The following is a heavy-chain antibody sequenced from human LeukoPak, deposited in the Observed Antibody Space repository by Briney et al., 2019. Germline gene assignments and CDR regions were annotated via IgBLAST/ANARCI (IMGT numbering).Heavy chain of an antibody. CDR2: IYTSGST. CDR3: ARGIAAAEPDDY. CDR1: GGSISSYY. Sequence: SETLSLTCTVPGGSISSYYWSWIRQPAGKGLEWIGRIYTSGSTNYNPSLKSRVTMSVDTSKNQFSLKLSSVTAADTAVYYCARGIAAAEPDDYWGQGTLVTVSS. D-gene: IGHD6-13*01. J-gene: IGHJ4*02. V-gene: IGHV4-4*07.